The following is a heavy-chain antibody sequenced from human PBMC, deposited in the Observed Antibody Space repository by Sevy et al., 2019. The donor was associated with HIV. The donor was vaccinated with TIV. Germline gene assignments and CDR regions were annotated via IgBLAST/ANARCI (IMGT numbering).Heavy chain of an antibody. CDR2: ISSTGSHK. V-gene: IGHV3-30-3*01. D-gene: IGHD5-12*01. CDR1: GFNFRTHA. J-gene: IGHJ4*02. Sequence: GGSLRLSCAASGFNFRTHAMHWVRQPPGKGLEWVAVISSTGSHKYYANSVRGRFTISRDNSEKTLSLQMNGLRLDDTGLYYCAREAGYTTTWSPGTYWGLGPLVTVSS. CDR3: AREAGYTTTWSPGTY.